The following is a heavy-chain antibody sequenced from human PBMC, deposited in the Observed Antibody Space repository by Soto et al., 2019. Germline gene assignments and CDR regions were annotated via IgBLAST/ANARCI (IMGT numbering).Heavy chain of an antibody. CDR3: ARDRRAYHSGSPSIDY. V-gene: IGHV1-69*13. D-gene: IGHD1-26*01. Sequence: ASVKVSCKASGGTFSSYAISWVRQAPGQGLEWMGGIIPIFGTANYAQKFQGRVTITADESTSTAYMELSSLRSEDTAVYYCARDRRAYHSGSPSIDYWGQGTLVTAPQ. CDR1: GGTFSSYA. J-gene: IGHJ4*02. CDR2: IIPIFGTA.